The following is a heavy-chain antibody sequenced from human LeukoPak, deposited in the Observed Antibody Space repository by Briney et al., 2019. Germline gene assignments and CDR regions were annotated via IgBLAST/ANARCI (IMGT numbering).Heavy chain of an antibody. CDR3: ARDALYSSSWNWFDP. CDR2: INPNSGGT. D-gene: IGHD6-13*01. CDR1: GYTFTGYY. V-gene: IGHV1-2*02. Sequence: GASVKVSCKASGYTFTGYYMHWVRQAPGQGLEWMGWINPNSGGTNYAQKFQGRVTMTRDTSISTAYMELSRLRSDDTAVYYCARDALYSSSWNWFDPWGQGTLVTVSS. J-gene: IGHJ5*02.